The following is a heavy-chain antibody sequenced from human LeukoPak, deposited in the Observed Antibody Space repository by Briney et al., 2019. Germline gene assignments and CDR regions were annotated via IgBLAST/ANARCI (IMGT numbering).Heavy chain of an antibody. CDR3: ARGDSSGYPDY. Sequence: SETLSLTCAVSGDSISSSKWWSWVRQPPGKGLEWIGEIYDSGSTNCNPSLKSRVTISVDKSKDQFSLKLTSVTAADTAVYYCARGDSSGYPDYWGQGSLVTVSS. CDR2: IYDSGST. J-gene: IGHJ4*02. V-gene: IGHV4-4*02. CDR1: GDSISSSKW. D-gene: IGHD3-22*01.